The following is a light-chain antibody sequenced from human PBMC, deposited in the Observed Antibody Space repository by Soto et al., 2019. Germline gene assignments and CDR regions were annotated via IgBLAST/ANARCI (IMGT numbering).Light chain of an antibody. CDR2: EVS. Sequence: QSVLTQPASVSGSPGQSITMSCTGTSNDVGGYNYVSWFQQHPGKAPKPLIFEVSNRPSGVSHRFSGSKSGNTASLTISGLQAEDEADYYCSSFTSTSTFVFGSGTKVTVL. CDR3: SSFTSTSTFV. J-gene: IGLJ1*01. V-gene: IGLV2-14*01. CDR1: SNDVGGYNY.